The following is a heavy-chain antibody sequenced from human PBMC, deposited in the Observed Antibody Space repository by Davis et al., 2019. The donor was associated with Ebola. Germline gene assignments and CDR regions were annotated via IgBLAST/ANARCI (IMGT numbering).Heavy chain of an antibody. Sequence: GGSLRLSCAASGFTFSSYAMSWVRQAPGKGLEWVSAISSSGSTIYYADSVKGRFTISRDNAKNSLYLQMNSLRAEDTAVYYCARVPDAGYGMDVWGQGTTVTVSS. J-gene: IGHJ6*02. CDR2: ISSSGSTI. CDR3: ARVPDAGYGMDV. V-gene: IGHV3-48*03. CDR1: GFTFSSYA.